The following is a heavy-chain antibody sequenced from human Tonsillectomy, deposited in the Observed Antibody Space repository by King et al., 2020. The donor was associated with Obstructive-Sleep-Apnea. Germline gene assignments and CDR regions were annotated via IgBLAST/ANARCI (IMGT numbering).Heavy chain of an antibody. Sequence: VQLVESGGGFAQPGGSLRLSCAASGFDFRSYALSWVRQAPGKGLEWVSTITGLDNRTYYADSVEGRFTISRVDPKNTLYLDMTSLTAGDTAVYYCVKEAQGEKWGQGTLVTVS. CDR3: VKEAQGEK. J-gene: IGHJ4*02. CDR1: GFDFRSYA. V-gene: IGHV3-23*04. CDR2: ITGLDNRT.